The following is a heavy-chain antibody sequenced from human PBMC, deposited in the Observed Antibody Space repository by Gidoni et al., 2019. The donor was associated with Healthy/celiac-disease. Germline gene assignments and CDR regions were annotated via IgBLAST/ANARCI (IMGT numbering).Heavy chain of an antibody. J-gene: IGHJ6*03. CDR3: ARGGTLFRITGTTRKGGYMDV. D-gene: IGHD1-7*01. Sequence: QVQLVQSGAEVKKPGSSVKVSCKASGGTFSSYAISWVRQAPGQGLEWMGGIIPIFGTANYAQKFQGRVTITADESTSTAYMELSSLRSEDTAVYYCARGGTLFRITGTTRKGGYMDVWGKGTTVTVSS. CDR1: GGTFSSYA. V-gene: IGHV1-69*01. CDR2: IIPIFGTA.